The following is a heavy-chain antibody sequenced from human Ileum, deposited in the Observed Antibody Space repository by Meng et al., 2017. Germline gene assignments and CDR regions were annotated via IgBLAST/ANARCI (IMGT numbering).Heavy chain of an antibody. CDR2: ISHSGSA. D-gene: IGHD4-23*01. CDR1: SGSISSNTY. J-gene: IGHJ4*02. V-gene: IGHV4-4*02. Sequence: QVGVQGPGRGLVRPAGPLSLTCAVSSGSISSNTYWSWVSQPPGKGLEWIGQISHSGSAYYNPSLKSRVTMSVDKSKSQFSLMLTSVTAADTAIYYCARHGGYSQDFWGQGTLVTVSS. CDR3: ARHGGYSQDF.